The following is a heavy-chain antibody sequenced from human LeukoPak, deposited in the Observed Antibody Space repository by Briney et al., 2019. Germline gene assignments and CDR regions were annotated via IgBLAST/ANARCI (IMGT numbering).Heavy chain of an antibody. CDR3: ARKYYYDSSGYYVYYYYYMDV. CDR2: ISHDGSNK. J-gene: IGHJ6*03. CDR1: GFTFSSYA. V-gene: IGHV3-30*04. Sequence: GGSLRLSCAASGFTFSSYAMHWVRQAPGKGLEWVALISHDGSNKYYADSVKGRFTISRDNSKNTLYLQMNSLRAEDTAVYYCARKYYYDSSGYYVYYYYYMDVWGKGTTVTISS. D-gene: IGHD3-22*01.